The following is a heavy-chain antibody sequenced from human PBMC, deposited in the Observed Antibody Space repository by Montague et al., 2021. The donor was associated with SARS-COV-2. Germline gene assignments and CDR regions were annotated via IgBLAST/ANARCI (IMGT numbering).Heavy chain of an antibody. CDR3: AKDTATIRIAEALMDV. Sequence: SLRLSCAASGFIFSNYAMTWVRQAPGKGLEWVSTMSGSGVRRDYADSVKGRFTISRDSSKNTLYLQMNSLRVEDTAVYYCAKDTATIRIAEALMDVRGQGTTVIVSS. V-gene: IGHV3-23*01. CDR1: GFIFSNYA. D-gene: IGHD6-19*01. J-gene: IGHJ6*02. CDR2: MSGSGVRR.